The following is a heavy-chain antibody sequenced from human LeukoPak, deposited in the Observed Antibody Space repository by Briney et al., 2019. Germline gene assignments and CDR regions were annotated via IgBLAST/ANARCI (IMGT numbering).Heavy chain of an antibody. CDR2: IYHSGST. D-gene: IGHD3-22*01. Sequence: SETLSLTCTVSGYSISSGYYWGWMRQPPGKGLEWIGSIYHSGSTYYNPSLKSRVTISVDTSKNQFSLKLSSVTAADTAVYYCARERYYDSSGTNWFDPWGQGTLVTVSS. CDR1: GYSISSGYY. CDR3: ARERYYDSSGTNWFDP. V-gene: IGHV4-38-2*02. J-gene: IGHJ5*02.